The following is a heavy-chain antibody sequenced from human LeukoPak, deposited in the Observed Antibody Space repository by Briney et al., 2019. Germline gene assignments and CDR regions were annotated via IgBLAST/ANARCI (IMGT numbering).Heavy chain of an antibody. Sequence: GGSLRLSCAASGFTFSGSAMHWVRQTSGKGLEWVGRIRSKTNSYATAYAASVKGRFTISRDDSKNTACLQMNSLKTEDTAVYYCTRIETTVTGFDYWGQGTLVTVSS. CDR2: IRSKTNSYAT. D-gene: IGHD4-17*01. CDR3: TRIETTVTGFDY. CDR1: GFTFSGSA. J-gene: IGHJ4*02. V-gene: IGHV3-73*01.